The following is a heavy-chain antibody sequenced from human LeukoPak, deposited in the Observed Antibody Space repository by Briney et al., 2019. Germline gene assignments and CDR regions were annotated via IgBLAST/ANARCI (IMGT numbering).Heavy chain of an antibody. Sequence: PGGSLRLSCAASGFTFGNYGMSWVRQAPGKGLEWVSGINWNGGSTGYADSVEGRFTISRDNAKNSLYLQMNRLRAEDTAVYYCASTPYSSGWYLYYYYYMDVWGKGTTVTVSS. CDR3: ASTPYSSGWYLYYYYYMDV. CDR2: INWNGGST. J-gene: IGHJ6*03. D-gene: IGHD6-19*01. CDR1: GFTFGNYG. V-gene: IGHV3-20*04.